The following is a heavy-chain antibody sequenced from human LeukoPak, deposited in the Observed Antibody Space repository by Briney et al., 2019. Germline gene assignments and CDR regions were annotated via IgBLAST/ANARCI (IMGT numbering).Heavy chain of an antibody. CDR1: GFTFSSYA. CDR3: ARGIDWYDS. CDR2: IEEEGSEE. D-gene: IGHD2-15*01. V-gene: IGHV3-7*01. J-gene: IGHJ5*01. Sequence: GGSLRLSCAASGFTFSSYAMSWVRQAPGRGLEWVANIEEEGSEEYYVDSVKGRFTISRDNAKNSLYLQMNSLRADDTAVYYCARGIDWYDSWGQGTRVTVSS.